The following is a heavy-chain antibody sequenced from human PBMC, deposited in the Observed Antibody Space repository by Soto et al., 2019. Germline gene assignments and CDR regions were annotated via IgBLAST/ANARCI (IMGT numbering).Heavy chain of an antibody. CDR2: IIPIFGTA. CDR3: ARGGGYYYLIY. Sequence: QVQLVQSGAEVKKPGSSVKVSCKASGGTFSSYAISWVRQAPGQGLEWMGGIIPIFGTANYAQKFQGRVTIYADKTTSTANMGLGSLRSEDKALYSRARGGGYYYLIYWGQGTLVTVSS. CDR1: GGTFSSYA. D-gene: IGHD3-10*01. J-gene: IGHJ4*02. V-gene: IGHV1-69*06.